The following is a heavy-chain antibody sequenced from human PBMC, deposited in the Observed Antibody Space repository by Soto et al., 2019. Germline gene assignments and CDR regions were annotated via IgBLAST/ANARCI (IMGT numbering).Heavy chain of an antibody. CDR3: ATGPGRITMVRGVPPGCWFDP. CDR1: GYTLTELS. CDR2: FDPEDGET. V-gene: IGHV1-24*01. D-gene: IGHD3-10*01. J-gene: IGHJ5*02. Sequence: ASVKVSCKVSGYTLTELSMHWVRQAPGKGLEWMGGFDPEDGETIYAQKFQGRVTMTEDTSTDTAYMELSSLRSEDTAVYYCATGPGRITMVRGVPPGCWFDPWGQGTLVTVSS.